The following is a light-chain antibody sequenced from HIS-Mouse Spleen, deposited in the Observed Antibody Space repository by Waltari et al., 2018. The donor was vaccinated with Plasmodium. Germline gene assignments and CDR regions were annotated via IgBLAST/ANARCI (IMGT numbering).Light chain of an antibody. CDR3: QKYNSAPHT. CDR1: QGISNY. CDR2: DAS. Sequence: DIQMTQSPSSLSAYVGDRVTITCRASQGISNYLAWYQQKPGNVPKLLIYDASTLQSGVPSRFSGSGSGTDFTLTISSLQPEDVATYYCQKYNSAPHTFGQGTKLEIK. V-gene: IGKV1-27*01. J-gene: IGKJ2*01.